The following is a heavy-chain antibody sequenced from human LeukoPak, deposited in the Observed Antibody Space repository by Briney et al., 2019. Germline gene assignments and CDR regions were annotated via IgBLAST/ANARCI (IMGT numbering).Heavy chain of an antibody. CDR3: LVEAPRRFTTSSGLLDF. D-gene: IGHD1-1*01. V-gene: IGHV5-51*01. Sequence: GESLKISCEGSGYYFTNYWIGWVRQMPGNGLEWMGIIFPGDSDTKYSPSFQGRVTISADKSISTAYLQWTSVQASDTAIYARLVEAPRRFTTSSGLLDFWGQGTLVTVSS. CDR2: IFPGDSDT. J-gene: IGHJ4*02. CDR1: GYYFTNYW.